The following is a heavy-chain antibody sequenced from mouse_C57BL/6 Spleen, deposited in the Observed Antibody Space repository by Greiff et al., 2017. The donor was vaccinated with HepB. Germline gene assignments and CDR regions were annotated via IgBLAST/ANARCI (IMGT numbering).Heavy chain of an antibody. CDR1: GYTFTSYW. Sequence: QVHVKQPGTELVKPGASVKLSCKASGYTFTSYWMHWVKQRPGQGLEWIGNINPSNGGTNYNEKFKSKATLTVDKSSSTAYMQLSSLTSEDSAVYYCARWYYYGSSYYAMDYWGQGTSVTVSS. J-gene: IGHJ4*01. V-gene: IGHV1-53*01. D-gene: IGHD1-1*01. CDR3: ARWYYYGSSYYAMDY. CDR2: INPSNGGT.